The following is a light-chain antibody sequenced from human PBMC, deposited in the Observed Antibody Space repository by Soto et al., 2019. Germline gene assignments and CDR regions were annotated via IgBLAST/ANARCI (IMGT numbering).Light chain of an antibody. CDR1: SSDVGGYDY. CDR3: SSYTSSSTHV. Sequence: QSALTQPASVSGSPGQSIAISCTGTSSDVGGYDYVSWYQQLPGKAPKLMIYDVNNRPSGVSNRFSGSKSGNTASLTISGLQAEDVADYYCSSYTSSSTHVFGTGTKLTVL. J-gene: IGLJ1*01. V-gene: IGLV2-14*03. CDR2: DVN.